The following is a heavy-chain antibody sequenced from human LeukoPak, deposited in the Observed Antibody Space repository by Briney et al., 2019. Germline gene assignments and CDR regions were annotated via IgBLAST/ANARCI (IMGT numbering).Heavy chain of an antibody. Sequence: GGSLRLSCAASGFTVSSNYISWVRQAPGRGLEWVSVIYSGGSTYYADSVKGRFTISRHNSKNTLYLQMNSLRAEDTAVYYCARGGWGHGYCSGGSCYDYFDYWGQGTLVTVSS. CDR2: IYSGGST. V-gene: IGHV3-53*04. CDR3: ARGGWGHGYCSGGSCYDYFDY. CDR1: GFTVSSNY. D-gene: IGHD2-15*01. J-gene: IGHJ4*02.